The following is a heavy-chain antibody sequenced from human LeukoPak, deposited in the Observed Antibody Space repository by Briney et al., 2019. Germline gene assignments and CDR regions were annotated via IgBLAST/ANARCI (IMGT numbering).Heavy chain of an antibody. D-gene: IGHD2-15*01. CDR2: IKAGNGNT. CDR1: GYTFTSYA. V-gene: IGHV1-3*01. CDR3: ARETPGDAFDI. J-gene: IGHJ3*02. Sequence: ASVKVSCKASGYTFTSYAMHWVRQAPGQRLKWMGWIKAGNGNTKYSQKFQGRVTITRDTSASTAYMELSSLRSEDTAVYYCARETPGDAFDIWGQGTMVTVSS.